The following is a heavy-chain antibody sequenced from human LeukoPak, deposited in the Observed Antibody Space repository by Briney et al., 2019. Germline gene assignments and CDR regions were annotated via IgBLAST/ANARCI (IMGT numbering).Heavy chain of an antibody. D-gene: IGHD6-6*01. CDR3: ARDPGYSSSSGYYGMDV. Sequence: SETLSLTCAVSGGSISSSNWWSWVRQPPGKGLEWIGEIYHSGSTNYNPSLKSRVTISVDKSKNQFSLKLSSVTAADTAVYYCARDPGYSSSSGYYGMDVWGQGTTVTVS. J-gene: IGHJ6*02. V-gene: IGHV4-4*02. CDR1: GGSISSSNW. CDR2: IYHSGST.